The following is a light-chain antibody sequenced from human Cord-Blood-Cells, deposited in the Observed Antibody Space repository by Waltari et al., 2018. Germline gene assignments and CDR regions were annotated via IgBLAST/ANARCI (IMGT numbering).Light chain of an antibody. CDR2: DVS. CDR1: SSDVGGYNY. V-gene: IGLV2-14*01. CDR3: SSYTSSSTLV. Sequence: QSALTQPASVSGSPGQSITISCTGTSSDVGGYNYVSWYHQHPGNAPKLMIYDVSNRPSGVSNRFSGSKSGNTASLTISGLQAEDEADYYCSSYTSSSTLVFGGGTKLTVL. J-gene: IGLJ2*01.